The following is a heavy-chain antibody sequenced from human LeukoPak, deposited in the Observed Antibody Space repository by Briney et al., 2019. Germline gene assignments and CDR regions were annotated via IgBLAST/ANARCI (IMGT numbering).Heavy chain of an antibody. V-gene: IGHV1-8*01. CDR2: MKSNNGHT. CDR1: GYTFTSFD. J-gene: IGHJ4*02. CDR3: ARGPPNWGMVGY. D-gene: IGHD7-27*01. Sequence: ASVTVSCKASGYTFTSFDFNRVRQATGQGLEWMGWMKSNNGHTGYAQKFQGRVTMTRDTSISTAYMELSSLTFEDTAVYYCARGPPNWGMVGYWGQGTLVTVSS.